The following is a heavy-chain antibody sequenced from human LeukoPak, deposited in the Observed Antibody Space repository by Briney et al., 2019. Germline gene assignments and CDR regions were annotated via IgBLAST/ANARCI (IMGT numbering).Heavy chain of an antibody. CDR2: ISSSSSYI. D-gene: IGHD3-16*01. CDR3: ARGKDGGVDY. Sequence: GGSLRLSCAAPGFTFSSYSMNWVRQAPGKGLEWVSSISSSSSYIYYADSVKGRFTISRDNAKNSLYLQMNSLRAEDTAVYYCARGKDGGVDYWGQGTLVTVSS. V-gene: IGHV3-21*01. CDR1: GFTFSSYS. J-gene: IGHJ4*02.